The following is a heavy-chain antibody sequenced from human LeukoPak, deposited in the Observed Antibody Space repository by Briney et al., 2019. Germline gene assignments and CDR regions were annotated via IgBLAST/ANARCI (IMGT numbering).Heavy chain of an antibody. V-gene: IGHV1-18*01. Sequence: GASVKVSCKASGYTFTSYDINWVRQATGQGLEWMGWISAYNGNTNYAQKLQGRVTMTTDTSTSTAYMELRSLRSDDTAVYYCATSSTGRYYYGMDVWGQGTTVTVSS. CDR1: GYTFTSYD. CDR2: ISAYNGNT. J-gene: IGHJ6*02. CDR3: ATSSTGRYYYGMDV.